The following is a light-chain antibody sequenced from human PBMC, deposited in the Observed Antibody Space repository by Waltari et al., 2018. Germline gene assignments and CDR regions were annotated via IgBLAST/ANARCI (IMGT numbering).Light chain of an antibody. V-gene: IGKV2-30*02. CDR3: MQGTHWPYT. CDR1: QSLVHSDVNTS. J-gene: IGKJ2*01. CDR2: KVS. Sequence: DVVLPQSPLSLPVTLGQPASISCRSRQSLVHSDVNTSLYWFQQSPGQSPRRLIYKVSNLDGGVPDRFSGSGSGTDFTLKISRVEAEDVGVYYCMQGTHWPYTFGQGTKLETK.